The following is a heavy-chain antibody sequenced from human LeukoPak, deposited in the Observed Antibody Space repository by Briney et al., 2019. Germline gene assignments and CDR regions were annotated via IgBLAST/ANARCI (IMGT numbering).Heavy chain of an antibody. Sequence: ASVKVSCKASGYTFTGYYMHWVRQAPGQGLEWMGWINPNSGGTNYAQKFQGRVTMTRDTSISTAYMELSSLRSEDTAVYYCATYSSYALHDAFDIWGQGTMVTVSS. CDR2: INPNSGGT. CDR1: GYTFTGYY. J-gene: IGHJ3*02. V-gene: IGHV1-2*02. CDR3: ATYSSYALHDAFDI. D-gene: IGHD5-12*01.